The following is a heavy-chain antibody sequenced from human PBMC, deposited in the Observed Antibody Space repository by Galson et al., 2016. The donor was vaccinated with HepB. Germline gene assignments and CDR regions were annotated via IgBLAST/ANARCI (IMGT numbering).Heavy chain of an antibody. CDR1: GGTFSSYP. J-gene: IGHJ6*02. CDR3: ARGNVVLPAGVAYYYYGRDV. D-gene: IGHD2-2*01. Sequence: SVKVSCKASGGTFSSYPISWVRQAPGQGLEWMGGIIPTFGTATYAQKFQGRVTITADESTSTTYMQLSSLRSDDTAVYYCARGNVVLPAGVAYYYYGRDVWGQGTTVTVSS. V-gene: IGHV1-69*13. CDR2: IIPTFGTA.